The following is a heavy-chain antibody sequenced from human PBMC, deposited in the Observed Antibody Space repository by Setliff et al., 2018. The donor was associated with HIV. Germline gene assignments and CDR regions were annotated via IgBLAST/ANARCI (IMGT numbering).Heavy chain of an antibody. CDR2: INPKSDGT. D-gene: IGHD3-22*01. J-gene: IGHJ4*02. CDR3: ARGMDYYDTSGYYQYYFYY. Sequence: ASVKVSCKASGYSFTDYYIHWVRQAPGQGLEWMGWINPKSDGTNYAQKFQGWITMTRDTSISTAYMELSRLRYDDTAVYYCARGMDYYDTSGYYQYYFYYWGQGTLVTVSS. CDR1: GYSFTDYY. V-gene: IGHV1-2*04.